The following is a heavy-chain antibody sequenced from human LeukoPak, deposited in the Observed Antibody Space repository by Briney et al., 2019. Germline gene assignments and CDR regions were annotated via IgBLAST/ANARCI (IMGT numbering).Heavy chain of an antibody. V-gene: IGHV3-21*01. CDR2: ISSSSSYI. CDR3: ARLLWPKAFDI. D-gene: IGHD3-10*01. Sequence: GGSLRLSCAASGFAFSSYSMNWVRQAPGKGLEWVSSISSSSSYIYYADSVKGRFTISRDNAKNSLYLQMNSLRAEYTAVYYCARLLWPKAFDIWGQGTMVTVSS. CDR1: GFAFSSYS. J-gene: IGHJ3*02.